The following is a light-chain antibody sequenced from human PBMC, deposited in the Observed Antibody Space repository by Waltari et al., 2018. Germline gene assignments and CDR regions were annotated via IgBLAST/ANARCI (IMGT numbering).Light chain of an antibody. J-gene: IGLJ3*02. CDR2: DLS. CDR3: CSDAGSYTWV. CDR1: SGDVGGNNY. Sequence: QSALTQPRSVSGSPGQSVTISCTGTSGDVGGNNYVSWYQQHPGKAPKVMIYDLSRRPSGVPDRFSGSRSANTASLTISGLQAEDEADYYCCSDAGSYTWVFGGGTKVTVL. V-gene: IGLV2-11*01.